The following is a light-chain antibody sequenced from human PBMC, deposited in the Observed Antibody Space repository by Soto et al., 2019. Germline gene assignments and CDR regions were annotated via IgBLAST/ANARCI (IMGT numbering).Light chain of an antibody. Sequence: EMVLTQSPGTLSLSPGESATLSCRATQSVSATYLAWYQQKPGQAPRLLIYAASSRATDIPDRFSGSGSGTDFTLAISRLEPEDFAVYWCQHYGTSTRTFGQGTKVEIK. V-gene: IGKV3-20*01. CDR2: AAS. J-gene: IGKJ1*01. CDR1: QSVSATY. CDR3: QHYGTSTRT.